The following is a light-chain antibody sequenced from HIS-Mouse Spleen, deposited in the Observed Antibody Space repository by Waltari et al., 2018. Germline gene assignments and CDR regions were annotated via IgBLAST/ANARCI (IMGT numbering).Light chain of an antibody. J-gene: IGLJ2*01. Sequence: SYVLTQPPSVSVAPGQTARITCGGNNIGSKSVHWYQQKPGQAPVLVVYDDSDRPSGIPGRFSGSNSGTTATLTISRVEAGDEADYYCQVWDSSSDHVVFGGGTKLTVL. V-gene: IGLV3-21*02. CDR1: NIGSKS. CDR3: QVWDSSSDHVV. CDR2: DDS.